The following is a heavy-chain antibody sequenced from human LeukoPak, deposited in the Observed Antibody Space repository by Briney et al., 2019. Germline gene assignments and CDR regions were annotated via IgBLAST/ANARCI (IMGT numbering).Heavy chain of an antibody. J-gene: IGHJ4*02. CDR1: GFTFTNAW. CDR2: IKSKTDGGTT. V-gene: IGHV3-15*01. Sequence: TGGSLRLSCAASGFTFTNAWMSWVRQAPGKGLEWVGRIKSKTDGGTTDYAAPVKGRFTVSRDDSINTLYLQMNSLKTEDTAVYYCTTSPSYIMGATAPYDYWGQGTLVTVSS. CDR3: TTSPSYIMGATAPYDY. D-gene: IGHD1-26*01.